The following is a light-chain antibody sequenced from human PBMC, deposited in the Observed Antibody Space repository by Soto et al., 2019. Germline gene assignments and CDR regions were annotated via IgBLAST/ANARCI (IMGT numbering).Light chain of an antibody. J-gene: IGKJ4*02. Sequence: EIVMTQSPATLSVSPGERATLSCRASQSVSSNLAWYQQKPGQAPRLLIYGASTRATGIPARFSGSGSGTEVTLTISSLQSEDFAVYYWQQYNNWPRLTFGGGTKVEIK. CDR1: QSVSSN. CDR3: QQYNNWPRLT. V-gene: IGKV3-15*01. CDR2: GAS.